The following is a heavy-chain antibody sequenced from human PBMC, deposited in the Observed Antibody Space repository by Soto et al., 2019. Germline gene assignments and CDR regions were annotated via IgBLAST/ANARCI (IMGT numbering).Heavy chain of an antibody. D-gene: IGHD6-6*01. CDR2: TGFTGRTT. Sequence: PGGPRRLSCAASGFTFNISTMTWVRQAPGKGLEWVSTTGFTGRTTYYADSVTGRFTVSGXXSXXTXXLXXSXXRAXDTAVYYCATVHRSSRSFADWGQATLVNGSS. J-gene: IGHJ4*02. CDR1: GFTFNIST. CDR3: ATVHRSSRSFAD. V-gene: IGHV3-23*01.